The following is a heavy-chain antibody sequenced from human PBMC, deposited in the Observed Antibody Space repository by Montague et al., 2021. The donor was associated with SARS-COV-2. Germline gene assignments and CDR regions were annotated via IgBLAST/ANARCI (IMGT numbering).Heavy chain of an antibody. J-gene: IGHJ6*02. CDR3: ARYTRQIRLIVFDYGMDV. V-gene: IGHV4-59*01. Sequence: SETLSLTCTVSGGSISSYYWSWIRQPPGKGLEWIGYIYYSGSTNYNPSLKSRVTISVDTSKNQLSLELGSVTAADTAVYYCARYTRQIRLIVFDYGMDVWGQGTTVTVSS. D-gene: IGHD4-17*01. CDR1: GGSISSYY. CDR2: IYYSGST.